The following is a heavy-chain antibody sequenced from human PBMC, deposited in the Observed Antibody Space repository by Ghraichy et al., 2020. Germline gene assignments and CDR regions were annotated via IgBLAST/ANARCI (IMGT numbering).Heavy chain of an antibody. V-gene: IGHV4-34*01. Sequence: ETLNISCAVYGGSFSGYYWSWIRQPPGKGLEWIGEINHSGSTNYNPSLKSRVTISVDTSKNQFSLKLSSVTAADTAVYYCARGANSNYFDYWGQGTLVTVSS. J-gene: IGHJ4*02. CDR2: INHSGST. CDR1: GGSFSGYY. D-gene: IGHD4-11*01. CDR3: ARGANSNYFDY.